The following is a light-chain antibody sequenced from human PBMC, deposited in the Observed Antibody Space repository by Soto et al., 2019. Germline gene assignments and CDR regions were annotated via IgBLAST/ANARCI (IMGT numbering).Light chain of an antibody. V-gene: IGLV2-14*01. CDR3: SSYTSSSTLLYV. J-gene: IGLJ1*01. CDR2: DVS. CDR1: SSDVGGYNY. Sequence: QSALTQPASVSGSPGQSITISCTGTSSDVGGYNYVSWYQQHPGKAPKLMIYDVSNRPSGVSNRFSGYKSGNTASLTISGIQAEDEVDYYCSSYTSSSTLLYVFGTGTKVTVL.